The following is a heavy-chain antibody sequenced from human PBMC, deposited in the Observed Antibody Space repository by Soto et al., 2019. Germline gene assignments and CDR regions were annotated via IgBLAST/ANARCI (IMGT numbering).Heavy chain of an antibody. Sequence: QVQLQQWGAGLLKPSETLSLTCAVCGGSFSGYYWSWIRQPPGKGLEWIGEINHSGSTNYNPSLKSRVTISVDTSKNQFSLMLSSVTAADTAVYYCARGGWFDPWGQGTLVTVSS. V-gene: IGHV4-34*01. CDR3: ARGGWFDP. CDR2: INHSGST. J-gene: IGHJ5*02. CDR1: GGSFSGYY.